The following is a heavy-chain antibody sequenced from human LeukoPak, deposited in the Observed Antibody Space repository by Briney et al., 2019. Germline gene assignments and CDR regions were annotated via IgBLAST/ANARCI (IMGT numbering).Heavy chain of an antibody. D-gene: IGHD3-3*01. CDR3: ARVQIFGVVRADY. V-gene: IGHV4-59*01. CDR2: IYYSGST. J-gene: IGHJ4*02. CDR1: GFTFSSYW. Sequence: PRGSLRLSCAASGFTFSSYWMSWIRQPPGKGLEWIGYIYYSGSTSYSPSLKSRVTISVDTSRMQFSLKLNSVTAADTAVYYCARVQIFGVVRADYWGQGTLVTVSS.